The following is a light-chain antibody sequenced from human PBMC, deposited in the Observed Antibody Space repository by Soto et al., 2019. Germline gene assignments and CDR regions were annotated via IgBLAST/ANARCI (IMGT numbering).Light chain of an antibody. J-gene: IGKJ2*01. Sequence: DIQITQSPSSLSASVGDRVTITCQASQDITLYLNWYQHKPGKAPNLLIHDVSTLEPGVPARFSGRGSGTTFTLTIINLQPEDVATYYCQQYDSRPNTFGQGTKVDI. CDR2: DVS. CDR3: QQYDSRPNT. V-gene: IGKV1-33*01. CDR1: QDITLY.